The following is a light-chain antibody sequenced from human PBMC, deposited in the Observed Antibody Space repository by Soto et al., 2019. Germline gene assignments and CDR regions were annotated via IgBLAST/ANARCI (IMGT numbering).Light chain of an antibody. CDR3: QQYGSSPLFT. CDR2: GAS. V-gene: IGKV3-20*01. CDR1: QTVTNNY. J-gene: IGKJ3*01. Sequence: EIVLTQSPGTLSLSPGERATLSCRASQTVTNNYLAWYQQKPGLAPRRLIFGASSRATGIPDRFGGSGSGTDFTLTISSLEPEDFAVYYCQQYGSSPLFTFGPGTKVDFK.